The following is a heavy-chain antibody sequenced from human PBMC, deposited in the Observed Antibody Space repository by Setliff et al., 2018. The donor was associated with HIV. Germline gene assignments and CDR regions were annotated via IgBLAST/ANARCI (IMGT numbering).Heavy chain of an antibody. CDR1: GYTLTAYG. D-gene: IGHD3-10*01. V-gene: IGHV1-18*01. CDR3: ARGGDPPYYFLGMDV. Sequence: ASVKVSCKLSGYTLTAYGLNWVRQAPGQGPEWMGWFTSYNNQAEYAPKFQGRVTMTIDTSTSPAYMELRNLKYDDTAVYYCARGGDPPYYFLGMDVWGQGTTVTVSS. J-gene: IGHJ6*02. CDR2: FTSYNNQA.